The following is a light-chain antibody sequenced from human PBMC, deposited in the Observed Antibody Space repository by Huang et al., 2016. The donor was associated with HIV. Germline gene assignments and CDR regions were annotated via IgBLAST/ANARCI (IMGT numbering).Light chain of an antibody. CDR2: EVS. Sequence: EIVMTQSPLSLSVTPGQPASISSKSTQSLRYSDGTTNLGWYLHKAGKPPQLLIYEVSNRFSGVPDRCSGSGSGTDFTLKISRVEAEDVGLYYCMQSKQLPPTFGPGTRVDIK. CDR3: MQSKQLPPT. CDR1: QSLRYSDGTTN. J-gene: IGKJ1*01. V-gene: IGKV2D-29*01.